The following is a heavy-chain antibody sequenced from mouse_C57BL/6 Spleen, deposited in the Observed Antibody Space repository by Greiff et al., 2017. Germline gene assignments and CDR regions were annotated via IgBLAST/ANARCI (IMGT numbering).Heavy chain of an antibody. V-gene: IGHV1-5*01. D-gene: IGHD1-1*01. J-gene: IGHJ2*01. CDR1: GYTFTSYW. CDR2: IYPGNSDT. Sequence: VHVKQSGTVLARPGASVTMSCKTSGYTFTSYWMHWVKQRPGQGLEWIGAIYPGNSDTSYNQKFKGKAKLTAVTSASTAYMELSNLTHEDSAVYYCTSITTVVEYYFDYWGQGTTLTVSS. CDR3: TSITTVVEYYFDY.